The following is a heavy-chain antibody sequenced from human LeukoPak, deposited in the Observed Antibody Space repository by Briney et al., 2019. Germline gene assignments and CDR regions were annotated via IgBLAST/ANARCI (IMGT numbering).Heavy chain of an antibody. CDR3: ARHPPSTVVTPYDAFDI. CDR1: GGSISSSSYY. J-gene: IGHJ3*02. Sequence: SETLSLTCTVSGGSISSSSYYWGWLRQPPGKGLEWIVSIYYSGSTYYNPSLKSRVTISVDTSKNQFSLKLSSVTAADTAVYYCARHPPSTVVTPYDAFDIWGQGTMVTVSS. D-gene: IGHD4-23*01. CDR2: IYYSGST. V-gene: IGHV4-39*01.